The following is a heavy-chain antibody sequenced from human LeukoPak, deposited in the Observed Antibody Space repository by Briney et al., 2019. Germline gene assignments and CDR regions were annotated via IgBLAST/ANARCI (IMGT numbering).Heavy chain of an antibody. CDR1: GYSISGGYY. Sequence: PSETLSLTCAVSGYSISGGYYWGRIRQPPGKGLEWIGSIYHSGSTYYNPSLKSRVTISVDTSKNQFSLKLSSVTAADTAVYYWAGSVVRGVFYYWGQGTLVTVSS. D-gene: IGHD3-10*01. J-gene: IGHJ4*02. V-gene: IGHV4-38-2*01. CDR3: AGSVVRGVFYY. CDR2: IYHSGST.